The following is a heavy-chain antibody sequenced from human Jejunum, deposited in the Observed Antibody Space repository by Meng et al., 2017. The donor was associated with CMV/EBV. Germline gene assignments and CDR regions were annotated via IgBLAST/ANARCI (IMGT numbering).Heavy chain of an antibody. D-gene: IGHD1-1*01. CDR2: IGTSSSYK. CDR3: ATAKGQLGLDY. CDR1: GISFTRYS. V-gene: IGHV3-21*05. Sequence: ASGISFTRYSMNWVRQAPGKGLEWISHIGTSSSYKYYVDSVTGRFTISRDDAKNSVFLQMNSLRGDDTAVYYCATAKGQLGLDYWGQGTLVTVSS. J-gene: IGHJ4*02.